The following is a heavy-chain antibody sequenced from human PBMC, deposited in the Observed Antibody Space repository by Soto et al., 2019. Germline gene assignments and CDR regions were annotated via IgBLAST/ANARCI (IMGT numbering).Heavy chain of an antibody. CDR1: GDSVSSSNYY. V-gene: IGHV3-23*01. D-gene: IGHD6-13*01. Sequence: ETLSLTCTVSGDSVSSSNYYWGWVRQAPGKGLEWVSAISGSGGSTYYADSVKGRFTISRDNSKNTLYLQMNSLRAEDTAVYYCARSYSSSWYDAFDICGQGTMVTGSS. CDR3: ARSYSSSWYDAFDI. CDR2: ISGSGGST. J-gene: IGHJ3*02.